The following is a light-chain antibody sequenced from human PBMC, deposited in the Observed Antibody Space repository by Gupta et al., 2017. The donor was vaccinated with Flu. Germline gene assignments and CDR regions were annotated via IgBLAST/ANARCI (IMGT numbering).Light chain of an antibody. CDR2: AAS. V-gene: IGKV1-39*01. J-gene: IGKJ4*01. Sequence: DIQMTQSPSSLSASVGDRVTITCRASQSISSYLNWYQQKPGKAPKLLIYAASTLQSGVPSRFSGSGSGTDFTLTISSLQPEDFATYYCQQSYNTEDTFGGGTKVEIK. CDR3: QQSYNTEDT. CDR1: QSISSY.